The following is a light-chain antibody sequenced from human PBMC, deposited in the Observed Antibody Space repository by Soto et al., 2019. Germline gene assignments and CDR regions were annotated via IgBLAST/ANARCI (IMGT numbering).Light chain of an antibody. CDR3: ISYAGSSIWV. V-gene: IGLV2-8*02. CDR2: DVS. CDR1: SSDVGAYNY. J-gene: IGLJ3*02. Sequence: QSVLTQPPSASRSPGQSVTISCTGTSSDVGAYNYVSWYQQHPGKAPKLMIYDVSKRPSGVPDRFSGSKSGNTASLTVSGLQAEDEAGFYCISYAGSSIWVFGGGTKVTVL.